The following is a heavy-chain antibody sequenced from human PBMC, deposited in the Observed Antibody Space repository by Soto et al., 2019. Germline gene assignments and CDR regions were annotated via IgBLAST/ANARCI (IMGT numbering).Heavy chain of an antibody. CDR1: GYTFTIYY. CDR2: INPSGGST. CDR3: ARDMGSGGYTNYGMDV. J-gene: IGHJ6*02. V-gene: IGHV1-46*01. Sequence: QVQLVQSGAEVKKPGASVKVSCKSSGYTFTIYYMHWVRQAPGQGLEWMGIINPSGGSTSYAQKFQGRVTMTRDTSTSTVYMELSSLRSEDTAVYYCARDMGSGGYTNYGMDVWGQGTTVTVSS. D-gene: IGHD3-10*01.